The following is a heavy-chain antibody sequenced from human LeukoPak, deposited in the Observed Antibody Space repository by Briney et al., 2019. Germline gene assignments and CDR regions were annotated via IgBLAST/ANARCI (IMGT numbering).Heavy chain of an antibody. D-gene: IGHD6-13*01. CDR2: IYHSGST. Sequence: SQTLSLTCAVSGGSISSGGYSWSWIRQPLGKGLEWIGYIYHSGSTYYNPSLKSRVTISVDRSKNQFSLKLSSVTAADTAVYYCARARKSSRYYFDYWGQGTLATVSS. J-gene: IGHJ4*02. V-gene: IGHV4-30-2*01. CDR3: ARARKSSRYYFDY. CDR1: GGSISSGGYS.